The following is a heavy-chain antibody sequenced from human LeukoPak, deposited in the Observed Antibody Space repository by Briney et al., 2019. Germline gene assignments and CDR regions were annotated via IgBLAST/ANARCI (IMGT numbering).Heavy chain of an antibody. J-gene: IGHJ4*02. CDR3: AKLGYYYGSGSYYTRDY. CDR2: ISGSGGST. CDR1: GFTFSSYA. Sequence: GGSLRLSCAASGFTFSSYAMSWVRQAPGKGLEWVSAISGSGGSTYYADSVKGRFTISRDNSKNTLYQQMNSLRAEDTAVYYCAKLGYYYGSGSYYTRDYWGQGTLVTVSS. V-gene: IGHV3-23*01. D-gene: IGHD3-10*01.